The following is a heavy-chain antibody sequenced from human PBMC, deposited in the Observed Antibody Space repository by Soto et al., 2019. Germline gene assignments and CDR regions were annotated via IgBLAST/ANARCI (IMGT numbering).Heavy chain of an antibody. CDR1: SGSISSNTR. CDR2: IYRSGDT. Sequence: QVQLQESGPGLVKPSGTLSLTCAVSSGSISSNTRWSWVRQPPGKGLEWIGEIYRSGDTYYNPSLKSRVTISVDKSKNQFSLQLNSVTAADTAVYYCAKSLADDFDYWGQGTQVTVSS. J-gene: IGHJ4*02. V-gene: IGHV4-4*02. D-gene: IGHD1-1*01. CDR3: AKSLADDFDY.